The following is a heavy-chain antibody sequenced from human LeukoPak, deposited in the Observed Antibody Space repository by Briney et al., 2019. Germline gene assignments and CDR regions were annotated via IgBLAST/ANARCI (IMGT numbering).Heavy chain of an antibody. D-gene: IGHD2-8*01. CDR2: INPSGGGT. Sequence: ASLKVSSETSGYTFTGYYMHWARQAPGQGVEWMGIINPSGGGTSYAQKFQGRVTMTRDTSTSTVYMELSSLRSEDTAVYYCARESNAGHYFDYWGQGTLVTVSS. J-gene: IGHJ4*02. CDR3: ARESNAGHYFDY. V-gene: IGHV1-46*01. CDR1: GYTFTGYY.